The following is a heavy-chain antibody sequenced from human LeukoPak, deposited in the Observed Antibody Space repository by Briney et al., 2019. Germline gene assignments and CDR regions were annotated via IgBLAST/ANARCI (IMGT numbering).Heavy chain of an antibody. Sequence: PGGSLRLSCAASGFTFSSNYMSWVRQAPGKGLEWVSVIYSGGSTYYADSVRGRFTISRDNSKNTLYLQMNSLGAEDTAMYYCARVSYYDSSGYYFLSYVDYWGQGTLVTVSS. V-gene: IGHV3-53*01. D-gene: IGHD3-22*01. CDR2: IYSGGST. J-gene: IGHJ4*02. CDR1: GFTFSSNY. CDR3: ARVSYYDSSGYYFLSYVDY.